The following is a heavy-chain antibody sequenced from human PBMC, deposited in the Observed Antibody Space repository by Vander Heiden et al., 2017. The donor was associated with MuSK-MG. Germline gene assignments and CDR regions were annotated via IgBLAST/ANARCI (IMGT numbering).Heavy chain of an antibody. CDR3: ARLGLYSRAFDI. D-gene: IGHD6-13*01. CDR2: MYYSGST. V-gene: IGHV4-39*01. Sequence: QLQLQESGPGLMKPSETLSLTCTVSGDSISSSSFYWGWIRQPPGKGLEWIGSMYYSGSTYYNPPLKSRVTISVDTSKNQFSLKLSSVTAADTAVYYCARLGLYSRAFDIRGQGTMVTVSS. J-gene: IGHJ3*02. CDR1: GDSISSSSFY.